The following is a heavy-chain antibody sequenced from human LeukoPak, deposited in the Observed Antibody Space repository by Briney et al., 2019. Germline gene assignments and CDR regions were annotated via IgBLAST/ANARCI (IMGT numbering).Heavy chain of an antibody. CDR2: ISDGGTDR. D-gene: IGHD2-2*01. Sequence: GGSLRLSCVASGFTFSDYYMGWLRQAPGKGLEWVSYISDGGTDRYSADSVKGRFTIARDNAKNSLYLQMNGMRAEDTAVYYCARDPGPSSHGQFDCWGQGTLVTVSS. CDR3: ARDPGPSSHGQFDC. V-gene: IGHV3-11*01. J-gene: IGHJ4*02. CDR1: GFTFSDYY.